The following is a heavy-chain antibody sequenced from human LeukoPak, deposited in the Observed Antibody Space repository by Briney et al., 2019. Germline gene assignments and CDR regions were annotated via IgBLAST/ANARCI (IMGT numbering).Heavy chain of an antibody. CDR3: AGPGYDFWSGYYANWFDP. J-gene: IGHJ5*02. V-gene: IGHV3-30*01. D-gene: IGHD3-3*01. CDR2: ISYDGRNK. CDR1: GFIFSSYA. Sequence: PGGSLRLSCAASGFIFSSYAMNWVRQAPGKGLEWVAVISYDGRNKNYADSVKGRFTISRDNSKNTLYLQMNSLRAEDTAVYYCAGPGYDFWSGYYANWFDPWGQGTLVTVSS.